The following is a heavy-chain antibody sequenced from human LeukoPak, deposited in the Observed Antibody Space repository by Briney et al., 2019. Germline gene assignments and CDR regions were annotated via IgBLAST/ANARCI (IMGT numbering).Heavy chain of an antibody. CDR3: ARVQWELRGVGSYFEY. D-gene: IGHD1-26*01. J-gene: IGHJ4*02. CDR2: IKQDGSEK. CDR1: GFTFSSYW. Sequence: PGGSLRLSCVVSGFTFSSYWMSWVRQAPGKGLEWVANIKQDGSEKYYVDSVKDRFTMSRDNAKNSLYLQMNSLRAEDTAVYYCARVQWELRGVGSYFEYWGQGALVTVSS. V-gene: IGHV3-7*01.